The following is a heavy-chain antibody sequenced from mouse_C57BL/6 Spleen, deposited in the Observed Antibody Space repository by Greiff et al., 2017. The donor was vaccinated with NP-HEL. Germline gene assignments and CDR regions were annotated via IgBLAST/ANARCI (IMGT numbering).Heavy chain of an antibody. J-gene: IGHJ2*01. CDR3: ARSRNWDPDY. CDR2: INPSTGGT. Sequence: EVQLQQSGPELVKPGASVKISCKASGYSFTGYYMNWVKQSPEKSLEWIGEINPSTGGTTYNQKFKAKATLTVDKSSSTAYMQLKSLTSEDSAVYYCARSRNWDPDYWGQGTTLTVSS. CDR1: GYSFTGYY. D-gene: IGHD4-1*01. V-gene: IGHV1-42*01.